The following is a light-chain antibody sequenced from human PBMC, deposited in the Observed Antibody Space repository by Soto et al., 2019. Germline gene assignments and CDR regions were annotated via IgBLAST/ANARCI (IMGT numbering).Light chain of an antibody. J-gene: IGKJ1*01. CDR3: QNYNNRPPWA. CDR2: GVS. Sequence: EIVVTQSPATMSVSPGERATLSCRASQGIGNNLAWYQQKPGQAPRLLIYGVSTRATGIPVRFSGSGSETEFTLTVSSLQSEDFAVYYCQNYNNRPPWAFGQGTKVDIK. V-gene: IGKV3-15*01. CDR1: QGIGNN.